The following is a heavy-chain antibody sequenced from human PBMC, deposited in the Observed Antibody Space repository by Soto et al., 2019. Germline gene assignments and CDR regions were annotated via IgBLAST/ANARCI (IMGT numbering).Heavy chain of an antibody. CDR1: GGSIYTDDW. V-gene: IGHV4-4*02. CDR2: VHQFVGT. D-gene: IGHD3-16*01. Sequence: QVRLQESGPGLVEPSGTLSLTCAVSGGSIYTDDWWTWVRQTPGKGLEWIGGVHQFVGTNYNPSLRRRVTISIDKSKNQFSLELTSVTAADTAVYYCANWGGLNFPRLYWGPGTLVTVSS. CDR3: ANWGGLNFPRLY. J-gene: IGHJ4*02.